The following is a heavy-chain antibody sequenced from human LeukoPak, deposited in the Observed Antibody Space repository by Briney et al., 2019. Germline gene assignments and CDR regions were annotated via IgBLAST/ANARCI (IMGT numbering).Heavy chain of an antibody. J-gene: IGHJ4*02. CDR1: GFTFSSYA. V-gene: IGHV3-23*01. Sequence: PGGSLRLSCAASGFTFSSYAMSWVRQAPGKGLEWVSAISGSGGNTYYADSVKGRFTISRGNSKNTLYLQMNSLRAEDTAVYYCAKDPSLSYDSSGYYYHYWGQGTLVTVSS. CDR3: AKDPSLSYDSSGYYYHY. D-gene: IGHD3-22*01. CDR2: ISGSGGNT.